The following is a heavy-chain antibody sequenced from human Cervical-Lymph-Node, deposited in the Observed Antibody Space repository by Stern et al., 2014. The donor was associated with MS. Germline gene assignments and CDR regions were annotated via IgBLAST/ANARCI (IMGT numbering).Heavy chain of an antibody. J-gene: IGHJ4*02. CDR2: SNAGHGNT. D-gene: IGHD5-18*01. CDR1: GYTFTRNG. V-gene: IGHV1-3*02. CDR3: ARGGGGYSYGLDY. Sequence: VHLVESGAEVRKPGASVKVSCKASGYTFTRNGIHWARPAPGQRLERMGWSNAGHGNTKYSQEFQGRVTITRDTSASTAYMELGSLRSEDMAVYYCARGGGGYSYGLDYWGQGTLVTVSS.